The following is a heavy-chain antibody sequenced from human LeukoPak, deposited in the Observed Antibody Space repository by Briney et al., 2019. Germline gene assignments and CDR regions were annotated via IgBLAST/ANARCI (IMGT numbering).Heavy chain of an antibody. CDR1: GGSISYYY. V-gene: IGHV4-59*08. Sequence: SETLSLTCTVSGGSISYYYWSWVRQPPGKGLEWIGYIYYTGSTNYNPSLKSRVAMSLDTSKNQFSLRLNSVTAADTAVYYCARHPTTVTTPDYWGQGTLVTVSS. J-gene: IGHJ4*02. CDR2: IYYTGST. D-gene: IGHD4-17*01. CDR3: ARHPTTVTTPDY.